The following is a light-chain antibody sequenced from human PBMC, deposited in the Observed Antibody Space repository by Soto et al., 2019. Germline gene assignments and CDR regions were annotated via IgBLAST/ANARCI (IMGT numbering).Light chain of an antibody. V-gene: IGKV3-11*01. CDR2: DVT. CDR3: QQRSNWPYT. CDR1: QSIGGY. J-gene: IGKJ2*01. Sequence: EVVLTQSPATLSLSPGERATLSCRPSQSIGGYLVWYQQRPGQAPRLLIYDVTNRATGIPARFSGSGSGTDFPLTISSLEPEDFAVYYCQQRSNWPYTFGQGTKLEIK.